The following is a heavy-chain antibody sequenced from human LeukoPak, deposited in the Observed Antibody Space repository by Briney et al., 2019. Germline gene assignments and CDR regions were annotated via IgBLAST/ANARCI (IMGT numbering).Heavy chain of an antibody. CDR1: GFIFSSYG. D-gene: IGHD3-10*01. J-gene: IGHJ5*02. CDR2: ISSSGAYI. V-gene: IGHV3-21*01. CDR3: ARDPDYYGSGSYLGTFDP. Sequence: GGSLRLSCAASGFIFSSYGMNWVRQAPGKGLEWLSSISSSGAYIYYADSVKGRFTISRDNAKNSLYLQMNSLRVEDTAVYYCARDPDYYGSGSYLGTFDPWGQGTLVTVSS.